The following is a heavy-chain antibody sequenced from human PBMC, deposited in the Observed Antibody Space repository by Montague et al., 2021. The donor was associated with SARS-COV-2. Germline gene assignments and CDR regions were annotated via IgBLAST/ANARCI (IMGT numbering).Heavy chain of an antibody. CDR2: IYSGSSST. J-gene: IGHJ4*02. CDR3: AKGFQPYSYESSGFYTFDY. CDR1: GLTFSSYA. Sequence: SLRLSCAAPGLTFSSYAMSWVRQAPGKGLEWVSVIYSGSSSTWYADSVKGRFTISRDNPKNTLYLHMNSLRVDDTAVYYCAKGFQPYSYESSGFYTFDYWGQGTLVTVSS. D-gene: IGHD3-22*01. V-gene: IGHV3-23*03.